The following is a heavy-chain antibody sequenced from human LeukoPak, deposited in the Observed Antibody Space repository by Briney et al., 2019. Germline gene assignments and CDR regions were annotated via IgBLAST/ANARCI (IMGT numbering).Heavy chain of an antibody. CDR1: GFSFANFW. CDR3: ARGDAFSGDH. V-gene: IGHV3-7*04. Sequence: GGSLRLSCAVSGFSFANFWMSWVRQAPGRGLEWVANIHPEGNEKYHVESVKGRFTISRDNTKNLLFLQMNGLRVEDTAVYYCARGDAFSGDHWGQGTLVTVSS. CDR2: IHPEGNEK. J-gene: IGHJ4*02.